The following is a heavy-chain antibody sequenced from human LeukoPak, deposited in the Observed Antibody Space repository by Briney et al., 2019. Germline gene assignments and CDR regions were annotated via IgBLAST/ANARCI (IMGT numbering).Heavy chain of an antibody. Sequence: GGSLRLSCAASGFTFSSYSMNWVRQAPGKGLEWVSYISSSSSTIYYADSVKGRFTISRDNAKNSLYLQMNSLRAEDTAVYYCARDPPLYCSSTSCYEYWGQGTLVTVSS. CDR3: ARDPPLYCSSTSCYEY. J-gene: IGHJ4*02. CDR2: ISSSSSTI. V-gene: IGHV3-48*01. CDR1: GFTFSSYS. D-gene: IGHD2-2*01.